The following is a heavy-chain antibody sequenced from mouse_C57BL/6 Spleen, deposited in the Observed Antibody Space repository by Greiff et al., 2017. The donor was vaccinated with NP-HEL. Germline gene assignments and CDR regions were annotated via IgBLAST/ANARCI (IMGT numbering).Heavy chain of an antibody. V-gene: IGHV1-55*01. D-gene: IGHD1-1*01. J-gene: IGHJ2*01. Sequence: QVQLKQPGAELVKPGASVKMSCKASGYTFTSYWITWVKQRPGQGLEWIGDIYPGSGSTNYNEKFKSKATLTVDTSSSTAYMQLSSLTSEDSAVYYCARTELRSSLDYWGQGTTLTVSS. CDR1: GYTFTSYW. CDR2: IYPGSGST. CDR3: ARTELRSSLDY.